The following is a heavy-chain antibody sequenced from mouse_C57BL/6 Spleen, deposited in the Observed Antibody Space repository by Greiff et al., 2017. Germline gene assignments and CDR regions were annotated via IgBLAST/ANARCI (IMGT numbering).Heavy chain of an antibody. Sequence: QVQLQQPGTELVKPGASVKLSCKASGYTFTSYWMHWVKQRPGQGLEWIGYINPSNGGTNYTEKFKSKATLTVDKSSSTAYMQLSSLTSEDSAVYYCARSQLRHREDYFDYWGQGTTLTVSS. CDR3: ARSQLRHREDYFDY. CDR1: GYTFTSYW. D-gene: IGHD4-1*02. CDR2: INPSNGGT. V-gene: IGHV1-53*01. J-gene: IGHJ2*01.